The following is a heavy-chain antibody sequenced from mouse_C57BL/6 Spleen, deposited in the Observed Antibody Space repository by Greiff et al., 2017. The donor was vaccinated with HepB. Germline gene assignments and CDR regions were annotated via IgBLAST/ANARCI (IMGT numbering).Heavy chain of an antibody. D-gene: IGHD2-2*01. J-gene: IGHJ4*01. CDR1: GYTFTDYY. V-gene: IGHV1-26*01. Sequence: VQLQQSGPELVKPGASVKISCKASGYTFTDYYMNWVKQSHGKSLEWIGDINPNNGGTSYNQKFKGKATLTVDKSSSTAYMELRSLTSEDSAVYYCARGGYDDYYAMDYWGQGTSVTVSS. CDR2: INPNNGGT. CDR3: ARGGYDDYYAMDY.